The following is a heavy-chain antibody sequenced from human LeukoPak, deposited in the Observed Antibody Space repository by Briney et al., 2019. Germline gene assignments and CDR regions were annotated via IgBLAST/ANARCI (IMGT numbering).Heavy chain of an antibody. CDR1: GYTFTSYY. Sequence: ASVKVSCKASGYTFTSYYMHWVRQAPGQGLEWMGIINPSGGSTTYAQKFQGRVTMTRDTSTSTVYMELSSLRSEDTAVYYCARSGNSWYYFDYGGQGTLVTVSS. CDR3: ARSGNSWYYFDY. J-gene: IGHJ4*02. D-gene: IGHD6-13*01. V-gene: IGHV1-46*01. CDR2: INPSGGST.